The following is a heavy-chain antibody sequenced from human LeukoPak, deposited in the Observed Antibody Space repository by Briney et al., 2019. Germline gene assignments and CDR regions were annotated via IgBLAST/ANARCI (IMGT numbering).Heavy chain of an antibody. V-gene: IGHV3-21*01. CDR3: ARGYYDSSGSFDY. D-gene: IGHD3-22*01. J-gene: IGHJ4*02. Sequence: GGSLRLSCAASGFTFTNYYMNWVRQAPGKGLEWVSSISTSGSYIYYADSVKGRFTISRDNAKNSLYLQMNSLRAEDTAVYYCARGYYDSSGSFDYWGQGTLVTVSS. CDR2: ISTSGSYI. CDR1: GFTFTNYY.